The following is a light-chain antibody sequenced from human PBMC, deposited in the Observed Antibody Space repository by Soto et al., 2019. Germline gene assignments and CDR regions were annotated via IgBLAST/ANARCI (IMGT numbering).Light chain of an antibody. V-gene: IGKV3-20*01. CDR3: QQYGSSPRVT. Sequence: EIVLPQSPGTLSLSPGERATLSCRASPSVSSSYLAWYQQKPGQAPRLLICGASSRATGIPDRFSGSGSGTAFTLTISRLEPEAFAVYYCQQYGSSPRVTFGGGTKLESK. CDR1: PSVSSSY. J-gene: IGKJ4*01. CDR2: GAS.